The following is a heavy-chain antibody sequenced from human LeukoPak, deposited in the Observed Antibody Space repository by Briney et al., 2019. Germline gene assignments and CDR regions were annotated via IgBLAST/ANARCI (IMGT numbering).Heavy chain of an antibody. CDR1: GGSISSGGYY. Sequence: PSQTLSLTCTVSGGSISSGGYYWSWIRQHPGKGLEWIGYIYYSGSTYYNPSLKSRVTISVDTSKNQFSLKLSSVTAADTAVYYCARRPRGYSYGYPYYFDYWGQGTLVTVSS. D-gene: IGHD5-18*01. V-gene: IGHV4-31*03. CDR2: IYYSGST. J-gene: IGHJ4*02. CDR3: ARRPRGYSYGYPYYFDY.